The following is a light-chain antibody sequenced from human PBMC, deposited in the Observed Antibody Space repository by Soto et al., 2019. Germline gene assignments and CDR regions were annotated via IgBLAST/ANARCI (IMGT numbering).Light chain of an antibody. CDR1: QTIVNY. CDR2: AAS. CDR3: QQTYSVPLT. J-gene: IGKJ4*01. V-gene: IGKV1-39*01. Sequence: DIQMTQSPSSLSASVGDRVTITCRASQTIVNYLSWYQRKPEKAPKLLIYAASSLQSGVPSRFSGSGSGTDFTLTISSLQPEDVATFYCQQTYSVPLTFGGGTKVEI.